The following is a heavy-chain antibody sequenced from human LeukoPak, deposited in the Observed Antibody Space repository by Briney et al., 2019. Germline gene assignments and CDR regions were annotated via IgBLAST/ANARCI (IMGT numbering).Heavy chain of an antibody. V-gene: IGHV3-74*01. CDR1: GFTFSSYW. CDR3: AKDLHYGSADY. J-gene: IGHJ4*02. Sequence: GGSLRLSCAASGFTFSSYWMHWVRQDPGKGLVWVSHINNDGSITNYADSVKGRFTSSRDNAKNTLYLQMNSLRAEDTAVYYCAKDLHYGSADYWGQGALVTVSS. CDR2: INNDGSIT. D-gene: IGHD3-10*01.